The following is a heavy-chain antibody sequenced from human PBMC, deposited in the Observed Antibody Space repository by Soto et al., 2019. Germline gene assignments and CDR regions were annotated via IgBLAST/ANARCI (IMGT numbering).Heavy chain of an antibody. D-gene: IGHD3-16*02. CDR1: GYTFTSHY. J-gene: IGHJ6*03. CDR2: IDPYDGTT. Sequence: ASVKVSCKTSGYTFTSHYIHWVRQAPGQGLEWMGMIDPYDGTTTNAQKFQGRVTMTRNTSISTAYMELNSLRSEDTAVYYCATIHLGELSLLGYYYYYMDVWGKGTTVTVSS. CDR3: ATIHLGELSLLGYYYYYMDV. V-gene: IGHV1-46*01.